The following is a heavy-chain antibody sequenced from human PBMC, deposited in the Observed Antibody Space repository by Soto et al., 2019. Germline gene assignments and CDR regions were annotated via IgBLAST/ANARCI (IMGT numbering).Heavy chain of an antibody. CDR3: ARGDCSGGSCYSEVGLHYYYGMDV. CDR2: ISSSGSTI. D-gene: IGHD2-15*01. V-gene: IGHV3-11*01. CDR1: GFTFSDYY. J-gene: IGHJ6*02. Sequence: PGGSLRLSCAASGFTFSDYYMSWIRRAPGKGLEWVSYISSSGSTIYYADSVKGRFTISRDNAKNSLYLQMNSLRAEDTAVYYCARGDCSGGSCYSEVGLHYYYGMDVWGQGTTVTVSS.